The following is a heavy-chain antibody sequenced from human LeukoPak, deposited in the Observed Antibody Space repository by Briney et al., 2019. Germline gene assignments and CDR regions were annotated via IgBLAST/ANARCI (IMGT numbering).Heavy chain of an antibody. J-gene: IGHJ4*02. CDR1: GFTFSTYA. CDR3: VNTLRYFDWPKRPTLDY. Sequence: GGSLRLSCSASGFTFSTYAMHCVRQAPGKGLEYVSAISSNGGRTYYADSVKGRFTISRDNSKNTLYLQMSSLRVEDTAVYYCVNTLRYFDWPKRPTLDYWGQGTLVTVSS. D-gene: IGHD3-9*01. CDR2: ISSNGGRT. V-gene: IGHV3-64D*06.